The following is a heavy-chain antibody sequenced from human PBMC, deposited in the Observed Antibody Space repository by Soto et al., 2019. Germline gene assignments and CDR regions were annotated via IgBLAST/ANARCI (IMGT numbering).Heavy chain of an antibody. CDR1: GYNFTGYY. D-gene: IGHD6-25*01. Sequence: ASVKVSCKASGYNFTGYYIHLVRQAPGQGVEGKGWINPNSGGTNYAQKFQGWVTMTRDTSISTAYMELSRLRFYDTAVYYCATSPAIAAPFDYWGQGTLVTVSS. J-gene: IGHJ4*02. V-gene: IGHV1-2*04. CDR2: INPNSGGT. CDR3: ATSPAIAAPFDY.